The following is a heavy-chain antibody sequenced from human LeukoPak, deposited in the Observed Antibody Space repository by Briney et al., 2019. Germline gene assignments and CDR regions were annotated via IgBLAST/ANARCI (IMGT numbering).Heavy chain of an antibody. V-gene: IGHV3-21*01. Sequence: GGSLRLSCAASGFTFSNAWMSWVRQAPGKGLEWVSAITGSGSNTYYADSVKGRFTISRDNAKNSLYLQMNSLRAEDTAVYYCAREISGYVYYFDYWGQGTLVTVSS. J-gene: IGHJ4*02. CDR2: ITGSGSNT. D-gene: IGHD5-12*01. CDR1: GFTFSNAW. CDR3: AREISGYVYYFDY.